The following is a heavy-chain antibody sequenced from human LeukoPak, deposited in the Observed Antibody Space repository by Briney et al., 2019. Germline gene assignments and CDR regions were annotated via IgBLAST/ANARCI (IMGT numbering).Heavy chain of an antibody. CDR1: GFTFSSYA. D-gene: IGHD3-22*01. CDR3: AKSSRNNYYDSSGYYYFFDY. J-gene: IGHJ4*02. V-gene: IGHV3-23*01. CDR2: ISGSGGST. Sequence: GGSLRLSCAASGFTFSSYAMSWVRQAPGKGLEWVSGISGSGGSTYYADSVKGRFTISRDNSKNTLYLQMNSLRAEDTAVYYCAKSSRNNYYDSSGYYYFFDYWGQGTLVTVSS.